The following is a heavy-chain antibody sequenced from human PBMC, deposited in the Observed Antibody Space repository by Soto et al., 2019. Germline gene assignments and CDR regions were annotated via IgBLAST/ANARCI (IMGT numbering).Heavy chain of an antibody. J-gene: IGHJ6*02. CDR1: GGSVSSGSYY. CDR3: ARDRLMATAGTARHYFGLDV. CDR2: IYYSGST. D-gene: IGHD5-18*01. Sequence: SETLSLTCTVSGGSVSSGSYYWSWIRQPPGKGLEWIGYIYYSGSTNYNPSLKSRVTISVDTSKNQFSLKLSSVTAADTAVYYCARDRLMATAGTARHYFGLDVWGQGTTVTVSS. V-gene: IGHV4-61*01.